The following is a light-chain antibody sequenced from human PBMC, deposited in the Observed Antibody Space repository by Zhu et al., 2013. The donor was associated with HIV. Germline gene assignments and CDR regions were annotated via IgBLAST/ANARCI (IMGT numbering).Light chain of an antibody. J-gene: IGLJ3*02. CDR3: QAWDRSTVV. CDR1: KLGDKF. CDR2: RDK. V-gene: IGLV3-1*01. Sequence: SYELSQPPSVSVSPGQTASITCSGDKLGDKFACWYQQKPGQSPVVVIYRDKRRPSGIPERFSGSNSGNTATLTISGTQAMDEAVYYCQAWDRSTVVFGGGTKLTVL.